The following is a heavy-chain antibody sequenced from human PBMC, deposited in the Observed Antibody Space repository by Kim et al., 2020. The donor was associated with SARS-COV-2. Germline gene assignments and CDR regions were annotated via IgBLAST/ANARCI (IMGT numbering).Heavy chain of an antibody. CDR1: GFSFSTYG. CDR2: ISYDGSNT. J-gene: IGHJ4*02. V-gene: IGHV3-30*18. Sequence: GGSLRLSCEASGFSFSTYGMHWVRQAPGKGLKWVGVISYDGSNTFYADTVKGRFTISRDNSKNTVYLQVNSLRPEDTAVYYCVKDGPNQYGSGSFSSHLESWGQGTLVTVSS. CDR3: VKDGPNQYGSGSFSSHLES. D-gene: IGHD3-10*01.